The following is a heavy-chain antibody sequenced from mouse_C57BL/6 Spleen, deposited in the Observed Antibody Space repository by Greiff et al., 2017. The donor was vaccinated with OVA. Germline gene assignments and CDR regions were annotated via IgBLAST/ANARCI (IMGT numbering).Heavy chain of an antibody. CDR2: FYPGSGSI. V-gene: IGHV1-62-2*01. CDR1: GYTFTEYT. D-gene: IGHD1-1*01. J-gene: IGHJ1*03. CDR3: ARHEGEDYYGSSYWYFDV. Sequence: QVQLKESGAELVKPGASVKLSCKASGYTFTEYTIHWVKQRSGQGLEWIGWFYPGSGSIKYNEKFKDKATLTADKSSSTVYMELSRLTSEDSAVYFCARHEGEDYYGSSYWYFDVWGTGTTVTVSS.